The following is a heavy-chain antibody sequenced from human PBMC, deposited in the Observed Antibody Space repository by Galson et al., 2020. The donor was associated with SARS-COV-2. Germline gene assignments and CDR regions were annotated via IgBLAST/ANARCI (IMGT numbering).Heavy chain of an antibody. CDR3: ARGASGHNFDF. CDR2: ISWEGAIT. Sequence: GGSLRLSCAASGFTFDEYTMHWVRQPPGKGLEWVSLISWEGAITYYAPSVKGRFTMSIDNSRNSLYLQMSSLKTEDTALYYCARGASGHNFDFWGQGTPVTVSS. V-gene: IGHV3-43*01. CDR1: GFTFDEYT. J-gene: IGHJ4*02.